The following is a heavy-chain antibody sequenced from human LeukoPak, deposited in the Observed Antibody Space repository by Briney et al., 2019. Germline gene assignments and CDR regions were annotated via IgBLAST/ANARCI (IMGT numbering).Heavy chain of an antibody. D-gene: IGHD3-10*01. Sequence: SETLSLTCTVSGGSISDDYWTWIRQPPGEGLEWIGYSGSTKYNPSLKSRVTISVDTSKSQFSLTLSSVTAADTAVYYCARDQWFGELIVWGQGTLVTVSS. CDR2: SGST. CDR1: GGSISDDY. CDR3: ARDQWFGELIV. V-gene: IGHV4-59*13. J-gene: IGHJ4*02.